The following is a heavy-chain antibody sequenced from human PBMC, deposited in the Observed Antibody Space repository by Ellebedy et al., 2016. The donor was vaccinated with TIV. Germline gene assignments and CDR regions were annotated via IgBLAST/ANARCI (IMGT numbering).Heavy chain of an antibody. CDR1: GFTFSSYS. CDR3: ARQGDY. CDR2: ISSSSTI. V-gene: IGHV3-48*01. Sequence: GESLKISXAASGFTFSSYSMNWVRQAPGKGLEWVSYISSSSTIYYADSVKGRFTISRDNAKNSLYLQMNSLRAEDTAVYYCARQGDYWGQGTLVTVSS. J-gene: IGHJ4*02.